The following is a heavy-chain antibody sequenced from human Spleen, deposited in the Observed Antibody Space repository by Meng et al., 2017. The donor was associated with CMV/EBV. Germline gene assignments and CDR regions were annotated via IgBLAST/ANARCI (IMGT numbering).Heavy chain of an antibody. D-gene: IGHD3-3*01. V-gene: IGHV3-7*01. Sequence: GESLKISCAASGFTFMSYWMSWVRQAPGKGLEWVASIKEDGSEKDYVDSVRGRFTISRDNAQNSLYLQMNSLTAEDTAVYYCAREGGNYDFWSGYFGATAYYGMDVWGQGTTVTVSS. CDR2: IKEDGSEK. J-gene: IGHJ6*02. CDR3: AREGGNYDFWSGYFGATAYYGMDV. CDR1: GFTFMSYW.